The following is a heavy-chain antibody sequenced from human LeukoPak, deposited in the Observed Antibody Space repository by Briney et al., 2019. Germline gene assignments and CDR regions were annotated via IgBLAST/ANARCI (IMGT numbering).Heavy chain of an antibody. Sequence: PGGSLRLSCAASGFTFSSYGMHWVRQAPGKGLEWVAFIRYDGSNKYYADSVKGRSTISRDNSKNTLYLQMNSLRAEDTAVYYCAKDGVVVVPAASPYYYYMDVWGKGTTVTVSS. CDR3: AKDGVVVVPAASPYYYYMDV. CDR1: GFTFSSYG. J-gene: IGHJ6*03. D-gene: IGHD2-2*01. V-gene: IGHV3-30*02. CDR2: IRYDGSNK.